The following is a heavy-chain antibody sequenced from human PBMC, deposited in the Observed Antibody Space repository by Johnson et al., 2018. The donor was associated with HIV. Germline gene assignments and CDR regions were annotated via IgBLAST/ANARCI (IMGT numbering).Heavy chain of an antibody. D-gene: IGHD3-10*01. CDR1: GFTFSSYA. CDR3: VCLRAWTFDI. J-gene: IGHJ3*02. CDR2: ISSKGGST. V-gene: IGHV3-64*01. Sequence: VQLVESGGGLVQPGGSLRLSCAASGFTFSSYAMYWVRQAPGKGLEYVSAISSKGGSTYYANSVKGRFTISRDNSKNTLDLQMGSLRAEDTGVYYCVCLRAWTFDIWGQGTMVTVSS.